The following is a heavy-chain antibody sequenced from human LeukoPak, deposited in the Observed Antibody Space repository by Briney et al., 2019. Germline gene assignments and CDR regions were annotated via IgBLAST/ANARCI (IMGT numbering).Heavy chain of an antibody. D-gene: IGHD4-23*01. CDR2: IGGSGGIT. J-gene: IGHJ4*02. V-gene: IGHV3-23*01. CDR3: AKGRGATVVANFDY. Sequence: PGGSLRLSCAASGFTFSGYAMNWVRQAPGKGREWVSGIGGSGGITYYADSVKGRFTISRDNSKNTLYLQMNSLRAEDTAVYYCAKGRGATVVANFDYWGQGTLVTVSS. CDR1: GFTFSGYA.